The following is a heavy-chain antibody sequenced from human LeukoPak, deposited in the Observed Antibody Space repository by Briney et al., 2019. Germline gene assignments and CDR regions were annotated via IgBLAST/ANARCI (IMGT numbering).Heavy chain of an antibody. CDR3: ARQAGYCSGGSCYPDYDY. Sequence: VASVKVSCKASGGTFSSYAISWVRQAPGQGLEWMGRIIPIFGTANYAQKFQGRVTITTDDSTSTAYMELSSLRSEDTAVYYCARQAGYCSGGSCYPDYDYWGQGTLVTVSS. J-gene: IGHJ4*02. CDR1: GGTFSSYA. V-gene: IGHV1-69*05. CDR2: IIPIFGTA. D-gene: IGHD2-15*01.